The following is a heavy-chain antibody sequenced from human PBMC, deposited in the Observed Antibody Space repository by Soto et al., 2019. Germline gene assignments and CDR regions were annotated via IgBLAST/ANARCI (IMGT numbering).Heavy chain of an antibody. D-gene: IGHD6-13*01. J-gene: IGHJ5*02. Sequence: GGSLRLSCAASGFTFSNYAMSWVRQAPGKGLEWVSGIGDSGDRANYADSVKGRFTISRDNSNNTLYLQMNSLRGEDTAVYYCAKQVPYSNNPKGWFGPWGQGTLVTVSS. CDR1: GFTFSNYA. CDR3: AKQVPYSNNPKGWFGP. V-gene: IGHV3-23*01. CDR2: IGDSGDRA.